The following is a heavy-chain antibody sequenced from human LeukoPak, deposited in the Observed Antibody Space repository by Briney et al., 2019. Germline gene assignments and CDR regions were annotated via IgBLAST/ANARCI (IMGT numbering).Heavy chain of an antibody. CDR2: IWYDGSNK. CDR1: GFTFSSYG. J-gene: IGHJ4*02. V-gene: IGHV3-33*01. Sequence: GGPLRLSCAASGFTFSSYGMHWVRQAPGKGLEGVAVIWYDGSNKYYADSVKGRFTISRDNSKNTLYLQMNGLRAEDKAVYYCARATPGKHKDYPPDYWGQGTLVTVSS. D-gene: IGHD3-16*01. CDR3: ARATPGKHKDYPPDY.